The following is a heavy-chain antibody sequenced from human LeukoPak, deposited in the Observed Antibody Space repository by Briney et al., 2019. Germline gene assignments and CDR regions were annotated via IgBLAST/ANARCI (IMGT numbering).Heavy chain of an antibody. V-gene: IGHV4-59*01. Sequence: SETLSLTCTVSGGSISSYYWSWIRQPPGKGLEWIGYIYYSGSTNYNPSLKSRVTISVDTSKNQFSLKLSSVTAADTAVYYCARCSGGGCEQGWFDPWGQGTLVTVSS. D-gene: IGHD2-15*01. CDR1: GGSISSYY. J-gene: IGHJ5*02. CDR3: ARCSGGGCEQGWFDP. CDR2: IYYSGST.